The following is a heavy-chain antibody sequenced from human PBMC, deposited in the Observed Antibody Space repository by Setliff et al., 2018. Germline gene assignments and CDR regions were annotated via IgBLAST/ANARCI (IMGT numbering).Heavy chain of an antibody. Sequence: PSEILSLTCTVYGDSISGRFWNWIRQTPDKGLEWIGGVYYSGLADLNPSLQSRLTISVDTSKKQFSLILTSVTAADTAIYYGARVITPTTRPGNCYMDVWGKGTTVTVSS. CDR1: GDSISGRF. J-gene: IGHJ6*03. CDR2: VYYSGLA. D-gene: IGHD3-16*01. V-gene: IGHV4-59*11. CDR3: ARVITPTTRPGNCYMDV.